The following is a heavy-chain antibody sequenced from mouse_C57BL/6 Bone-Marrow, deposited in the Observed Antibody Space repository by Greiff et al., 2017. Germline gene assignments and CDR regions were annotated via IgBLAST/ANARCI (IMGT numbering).Heavy chain of an antibody. J-gene: IGHJ2*01. CDR3: ARERLYYLDY. D-gene: IGHD3-3*01. CDR1: GYTFTSYW. CDR2: IDPSDSYT. Sequence: VQLQKPGAELVRPGTSVKLSCKASGYTFTSYWMHWVKQRPGQGLEWIGVIDPSDSYTHYNKKFKGQATLTVDTSSSTVYMQLSSLTAEDSAVYYCARERLYYLDYWGQGTTLTVSS. V-gene: IGHV1-59*01.